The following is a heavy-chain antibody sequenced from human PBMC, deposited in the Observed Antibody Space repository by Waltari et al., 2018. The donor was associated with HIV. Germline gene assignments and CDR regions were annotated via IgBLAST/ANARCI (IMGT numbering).Heavy chain of an antibody. D-gene: IGHD3-22*01. CDR1: GYSITSGSY. Sequence: QVQLQESGPGLVKPSETLSLTCTVSGYSITSGSYWGWTRQPPRKGREWIGSIYHSGSTYYNPSLKSRVTISVDTTKNQFSLKLSSVTAADTAVYYCARGQITMIVVTGRYFDYWGQGTLVTVSS. J-gene: IGHJ4*02. CDR2: IYHSGST. V-gene: IGHV4-38-2*02. CDR3: ARGQITMIVVTGRYFDY.